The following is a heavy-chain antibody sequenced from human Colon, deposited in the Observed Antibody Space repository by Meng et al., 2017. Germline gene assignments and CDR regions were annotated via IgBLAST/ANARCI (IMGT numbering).Heavy chain of an antibody. Sequence: SFPAPGCPISSRSCSYYWGWIRQPPGKWLELIATIHYSGSNYYNPSLESRVTISVDTYKNQLSLKLSSVTAADTAVYYCARDSRIHWSDHWSQGTLVTVSS. D-gene: IGHD2/OR15-2a*01. V-gene: IGHV4-39*07. J-gene: IGHJ5*02. CDR1: GCPISSRSCSYY. CDR3: ARDSRIHWSDH. CDR2: IHYSGSN.